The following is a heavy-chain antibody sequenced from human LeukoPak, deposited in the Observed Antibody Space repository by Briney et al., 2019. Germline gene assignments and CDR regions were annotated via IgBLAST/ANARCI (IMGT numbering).Heavy chain of an antibody. V-gene: IGHV3-30*14. Sequence: PGGSLRLSCAASGFTFSSYAMHWVRQAPGKGLEWVAVISYDGSNKYYADSVKGRFTISRDNSKNTLYLQMNSLRAEDTAVYYCARVGYGRCSYYYYYYMDVWGKGTTVTISS. D-gene: IGHD5-18*01. CDR1: GFTFSSYA. CDR3: ARVGYGRCSYYYYYYMDV. CDR2: ISYDGSNK. J-gene: IGHJ6*03.